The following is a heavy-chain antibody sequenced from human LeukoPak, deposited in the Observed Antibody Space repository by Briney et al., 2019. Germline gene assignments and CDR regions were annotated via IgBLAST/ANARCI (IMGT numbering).Heavy chain of an antibody. D-gene: IGHD2-8*01. CDR3: AKDRSCTNDICHGDFDY. V-gene: IGHV3-30*04. CDR2: ISYDGSNK. CDR1: GFTFSSYA. J-gene: IGHJ4*02. Sequence: AGGSLRLSCAASGFTFSSYAMHWVRQAPGKGLEWVAVISYDGSNKYYADSVKGRFTISRDNSKNTLYPQMNSLRAEDTALYYCAKDRSCTNDICHGDFDYWGQGTLVTVSS.